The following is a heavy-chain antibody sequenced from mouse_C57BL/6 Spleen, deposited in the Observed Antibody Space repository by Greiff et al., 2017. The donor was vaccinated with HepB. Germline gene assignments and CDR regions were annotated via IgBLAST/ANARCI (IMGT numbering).Heavy chain of an antibody. Sequence: VQLQQPGAELVRPGTSVKLSCKASGYTFTSYWMHWVKQRPGQGLEWIGVIDPSDSYTNYNQKFKGKATLTVDTSSSTAYMQLSSLTSEDSAVYYCARRDGTGYYFDYWGQGTTLTVSS. J-gene: IGHJ2*01. D-gene: IGHD4-1*01. CDR2: IDPSDSYT. CDR3: ARRDGTGYYFDY. V-gene: IGHV1-59*01. CDR1: GYTFTSYW.